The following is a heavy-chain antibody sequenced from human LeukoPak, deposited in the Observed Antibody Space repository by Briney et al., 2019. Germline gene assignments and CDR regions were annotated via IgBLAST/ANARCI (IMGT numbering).Heavy chain of an antibody. CDR1: GFTFSSSA. V-gene: IGHV3-48*01. Sequence: PGGSLRLSCAASGFTFSSSAMSWVRQAPGKGLEWVAYISTNDRTTYYADSVKGRFTISRDNAKNSPYLQMNSLRAEDTAVYYCARGMSSVGIDHWGQGTLVTVSS. D-gene: IGHD1-26*01. J-gene: IGHJ4*02. CDR2: ISTNDRTT. CDR3: ARGMSSVGIDH.